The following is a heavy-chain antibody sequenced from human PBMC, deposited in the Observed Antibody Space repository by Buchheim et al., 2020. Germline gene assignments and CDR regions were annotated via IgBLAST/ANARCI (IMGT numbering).Heavy chain of an antibody. D-gene: IGHD1-26*01. CDR2: IYYSGST. Sequence: QLQLQESGPGLVKPSETLSLTCTVPGGSISSSSYYWGWIRQPPGKGLEWIGSIYYSGSTYYNPSLKSRVTISVDTSKNQFFLKLSSVTAADTAVYYCARDVGYSGSYLQWFDPWGQGTL. V-gene: IGHV4-39*07. CDR3: ARDVGYSGSYLQWFDP. CDR1: GGSISSSSYY. J-gene: IGHJ5*02.